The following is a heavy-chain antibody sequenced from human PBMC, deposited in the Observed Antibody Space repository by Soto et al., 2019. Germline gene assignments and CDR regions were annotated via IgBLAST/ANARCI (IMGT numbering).Heavy chain of an antibody. D-gene: IGHD4-17*01. V-gene: IGHV4-39*01. J-gene: IGHJ5*02. CDR2: IYYSGST. Sequence: PSETLSLTCTVSGGSISSSSYYWGWIRQPPGKGLEWIGSIYYSGSTYYNPSLKSRVTISVDTSKNQFSLKLSSVTAADTAVYYCARHPLDGDYRRWSNWFDPWGQGTLVTVSS. CDR3: ARHPLDGDYRRWSNWFDP. CDR1: GGSISSSSYY.